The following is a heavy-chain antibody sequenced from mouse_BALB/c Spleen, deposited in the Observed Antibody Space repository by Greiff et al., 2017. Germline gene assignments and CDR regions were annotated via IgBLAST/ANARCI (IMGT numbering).Heavy chain of an antibody. CDR2: ISTYYGDA. CDR1: GYTFTDYA. CDR3: ARRGYYAMDY. Sequence: VKLQESGAELVRPGVSVKISCKGSGYTFTDYAMHWVKQSHAKSLEWIGVISTYYGDASYNQKFKGKATMTVDKSSSTAYMELARLTSEDSAIYYCARRGYYAMDYWGQGTSVTVSS. J-gene: IGHJ4*01. V-gene: IGHV1S137*01.